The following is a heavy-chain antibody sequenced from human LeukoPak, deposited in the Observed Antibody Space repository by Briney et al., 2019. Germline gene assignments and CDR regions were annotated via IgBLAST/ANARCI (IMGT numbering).Heavy chain of an antibody. J-gene: IGHJ5*02. CDR2: IHYSGSA. CDR3: ARERGSYGSSWFDP. D-gene: IGHD5-18*01. Sequence: SETLSLTCTVSSGFIISSDYYWGWIRQSPGKGLEWIGSIHYSGSAYYSPSLKSRVTISVDTSKNQFSLQLNSVTPEDTAVYYCARERGSYGSSWFDPWGQGTLVTVSS. V-gene: IGHV4-39*02. CDR1: SGFIISSDYY.